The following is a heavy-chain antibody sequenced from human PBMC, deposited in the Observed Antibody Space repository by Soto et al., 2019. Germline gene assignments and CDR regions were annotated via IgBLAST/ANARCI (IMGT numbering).Heavy chain of an antibody. V-gene: IGHV4-59*01. J-gene: IGHJ4*02. CDR1: GGSISNYY. CDR3: ARAVLPATAPFDY. Sequence: QVQLQESGPRLVKPSETLSLTCIVSGGSISNYYWSWIRQPPGKGLEWIGYIYYSGSTNYNPSLRSRVTISVDSSKNQFSLKLSSVTAADTAVYYCARAVLPATAPFDYWGQGTLVTVSS. D-gene: IGHD2-2*01. CDR2: IYYSGST.